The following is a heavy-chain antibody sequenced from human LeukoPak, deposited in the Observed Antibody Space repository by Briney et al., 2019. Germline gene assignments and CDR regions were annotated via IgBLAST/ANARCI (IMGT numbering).Heavy chain of an antibody. J-gene: IGHJ4*02. CDR3: ARGVGRYSSSSGRFDY. CDR2: FNHSGST. D-gene: IGHD6-6*01. V-gene: IGHV4-34*01. Sequence: SETLSLTCAVYGGSFSGYYWSWIRQPPGKGLEWMGEFNHSGSTNYNPSLKSRVTISVDTSKNQFSLKLSSVTAADTAVYYCARGVGRYSSSSGRFDYWGQGTLVTVSS. CDR1: GGSFSGYY.